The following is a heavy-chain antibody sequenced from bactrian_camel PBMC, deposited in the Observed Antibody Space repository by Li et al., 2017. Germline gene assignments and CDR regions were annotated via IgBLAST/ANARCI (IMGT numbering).Heavy chain of an antibody. CDR1: GFTFDDYT. J-gene: IGHJ4*01. CDR2: ITVTGGTT. D-gene: IGHD1*01. CDR3: AKGSALITDITRLE. V-gene: IGHV3-1*01. Sequence: VQLVESGGGLVQAGGSLRLSCAASGFTFDDYTMGWFRQAPGKGLEWVSTITVTGGTTYYPDSVKGRFTISRDNAKNTLYLQLNSLETEDTAMYYCAKGSALITDITRLERGQGTQVTVS.